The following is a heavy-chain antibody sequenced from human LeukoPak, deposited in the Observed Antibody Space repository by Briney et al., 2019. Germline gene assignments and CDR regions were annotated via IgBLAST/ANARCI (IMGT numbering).Heavy chain of an antibody. V-gene: IGHV4-30-4*08. CDR2: IDYSGST. CDR1: GGSISSGDYY. CDR3: ARGRGAYYYDSSASSGIDG. J-gene: IGHJ6*04. D-gene: IGHD3-22*01. Sequence: PSETLSLTCTVSGGSISSGDYYWSWIRQPPGKGLEWIGYIDYSGSTYYNPSLKSRVTISVDTSKNQFSLKLSSVTAADAAVYYCARGRGAYYYDSSASSGIDGWGRGSTVTVSS.